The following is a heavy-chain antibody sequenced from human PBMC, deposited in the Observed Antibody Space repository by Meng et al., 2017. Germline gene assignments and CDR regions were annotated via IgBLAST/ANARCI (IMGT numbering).Heavy chain of an antibody. CDR1: GFTFSNAW. CDR2: MKSNVDGGTV. V-gene: IGHV3-15*01. CDR3: SGHVDY. J-gene: IGHJ4*01. Sequence: EWQLVESGGGFVKPGGSLRLSCSASGFTFSNAWMTWVRQAPGNGLEWIGRMKSNVDGGTVDYAAAVKGRFFISRDDSENTFYLQMNSLKTEDTAVYYCSGHVDYWGHGTLVTVSS.